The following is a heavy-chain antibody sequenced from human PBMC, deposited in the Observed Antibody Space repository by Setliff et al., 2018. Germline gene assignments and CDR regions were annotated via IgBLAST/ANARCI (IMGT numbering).Heavy chain of an antibody. J-gene: IGHJ4*02. CDR1: GGSFTNYY. CDR3: RYWSGYYNNDY. D-gene: IGHD3-3*01. CDR2: INHSGST. V-gene: IGHV4-34*01. Sequence: SETLSLTCTVYGGSFTNYYWGWIRQSPGKGLEWIGEINHSGSTNYNPSLESRLTISVDASTNQFSLKLYSVTAADTAVYYCRYWSGYYNNDYWGQGTLVTVSS.